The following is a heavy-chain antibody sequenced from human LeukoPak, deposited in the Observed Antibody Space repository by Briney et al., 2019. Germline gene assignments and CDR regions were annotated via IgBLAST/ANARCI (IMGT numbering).Heavy chain of an antibody. CDR1: GGTFSSYA. D-gene: IGHD2-2*01. CDR2: IIPIFGTA. J-gene: IGHJ6*04. CDR3: ARERRYCSSTSCYGTYYYYYGMDV. V-gene: IGHV1-69*06. Sequence: SVKVSCKASGGTFSSYAISWVRQAPGQGLEWMGGIIPIFGTANYAQKFQGRVTITADKSTSTAYMELSSLRSEDTAVYHCARERRYCSSTSCYGTYYYYYGMDVWGKGTTVTVSS.